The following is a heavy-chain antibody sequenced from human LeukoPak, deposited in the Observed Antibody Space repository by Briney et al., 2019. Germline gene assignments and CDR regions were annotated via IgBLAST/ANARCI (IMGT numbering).Heavy chain of an antibody. CDR2: INQDGTEK. Sequence: GGSLRLSCAASGFTFSGYWMIWVRQAPGKGLEWVANINQDGTEKDYVDSVKGRFTISRDNAKNSLYLQMNSLRAEDTAVYYCAKVWGDSGSSDYWGQGTLVTVSS. CDR1: GFTFSGYW. D-gene: IGHD3-22*01. CDR3: AKVWGDSGSSDY. V-gene: IGHV3-7*01. J-gene: IGHJ4*02.